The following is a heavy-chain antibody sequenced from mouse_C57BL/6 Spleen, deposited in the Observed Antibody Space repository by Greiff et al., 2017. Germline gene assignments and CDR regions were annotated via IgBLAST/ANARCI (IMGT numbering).Heavy chain of an antibody. J-gene: IGHJ2*01. Sequence: VKLQESGPELVKPGASVKISCKASGYAFSSSWMNWVKQRPGKGLEWIGRIYPGDGDTNYNGKFKGKATLTADKSSSTAYMQLSSLTSEDSAVYFCARCYYGSSYYFDYWGQGTTLTVSS. CDR1: GYAFSSSW. D-gene: IGHD1-1*01. CDR3: ARCYYGSSYYFDY. CDR2: IYPGDGDT. V-gene: IGHV1-82*01.